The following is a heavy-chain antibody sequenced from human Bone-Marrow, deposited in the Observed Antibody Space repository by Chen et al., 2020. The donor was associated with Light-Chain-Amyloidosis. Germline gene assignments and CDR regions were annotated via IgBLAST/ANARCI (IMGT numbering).Heavy chain of an antibody. Sequence: QVQLQESGPGLVKPSETLSPTCTVSGGSISSYYWSWIRQPPGKGLEWIGYVYYSGTTNYNPSLKSRVTVSLDTSKNHFSLKLSSVTAADTAVYYCARLYTVTTGNWFDPWGQGILVTVSS. J-gene: IGHJ5*02. V-gene: IGHV4-59*12. D-gene: IGHD4-17*01. CDR3: ARLYTVTTGNWFDP. CDR2: VYYSGTT. CDR1: GGSISSYY.